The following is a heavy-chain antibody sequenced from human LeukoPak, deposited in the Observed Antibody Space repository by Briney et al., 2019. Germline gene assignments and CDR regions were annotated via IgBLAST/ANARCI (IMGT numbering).Heavy chain of an antibody. CDR3: ARDRRAVAGTRRNWFDP. D-gene: IGHD6-19*01. V-gene: IGHV1-2*02. CDR1: GYTFTGYY. Sequence: ASVKVSCKASGYTFTGYYMHWVRQAPGQGLEWMGWINPNSGGTNYAQKFQGRVTMTRDTSISTAYMELSRLRSDDTAVYYCARDRRAVAGTRRNWFDPWGQGNLVTVSS. J-gene: IGHJ5*02. CDR2: INPNSGGT.